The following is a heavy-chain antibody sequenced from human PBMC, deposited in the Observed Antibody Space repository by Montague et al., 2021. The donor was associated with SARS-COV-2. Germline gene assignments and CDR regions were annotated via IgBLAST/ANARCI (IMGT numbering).Heavy chain of an antibody. CDR2: PFYENKRNY. D-gene: IGHD7-27*01. J-gene: IGHJ6*02. V-gene: IGHV6-1*01. CDR3: ARVRHLGRGMDV. CDR1: GDSVVELRRR. Sequence: CAISGDSVVELRRRSEEHRPELQTPPNFVCRPFYENKRNYHYADSVKSRITIDPDTSKNQVSLQLRSVTPEDTAVYFCARVRHLGRGMDVWGQGTTVTVSS.